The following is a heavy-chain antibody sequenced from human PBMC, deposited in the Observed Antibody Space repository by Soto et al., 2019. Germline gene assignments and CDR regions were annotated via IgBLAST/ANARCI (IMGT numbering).Heavy chain of an antibody. CDR2: VYYSGIT. CDR3: VSQAPGIANYFDY. D-gene: IGHD2-21*01. V-gene: IGHV4-39*01. CDR1: GGSFSITNYY. J-gene: IGHJ4*02. Sequence: SETLSLTCPVSGGSFSITNYYWGWIRQPPGKGLEWIGSVYYSGITYYNPSLKSRVTISVDTSKKQFSLDLSSVTAADTAVYYCVSQAPGIANYFDYWGQGALVTVS.